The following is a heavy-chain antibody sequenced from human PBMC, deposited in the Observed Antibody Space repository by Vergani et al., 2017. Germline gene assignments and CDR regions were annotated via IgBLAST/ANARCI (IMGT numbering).Heavy chain of an antibody. Sequence: QVQLQQWGAGLLKPSETLSLTCAVYGGSFSGYYWSWIRQPPGKGLEWIGEINHSGSTNYNPSLKSRVTISVDTSKNQFSLKLSSVTAADTAVYYCARGLRTYYYYYMDVWGKGTTVTVSS. D-gene: IGHD4-17*01. J-gene: IGHJ6*03. CDR1: GGSFSGYY. V-gene: IGHV4-34*01. CDR2: INHSGST. CDR3: ARGLRTYYYYYMDV.